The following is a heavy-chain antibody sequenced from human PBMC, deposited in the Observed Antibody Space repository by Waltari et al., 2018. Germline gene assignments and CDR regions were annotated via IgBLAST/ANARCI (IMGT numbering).Heavy chain of an antibody. CDR2: IHADGSAT. D-gene: IGHD3-9*01. CDR1: GFTFSSYW. CDR3: ARGGHFDWLPTDY. Sequence: EVQLVESGGGLVQPGGSLRLSCEASGFTFSSYWMDWVRQAPGKGRVWVSRIHADGSATTYADSVMGRFTISRDNAKNTVFLQMNSLRAEDTAVYYCARGGHFDWLPTDYWGQGTLVTVSS. V-gene: IGHV3-74*01. J-gene: IGHJ4*02.